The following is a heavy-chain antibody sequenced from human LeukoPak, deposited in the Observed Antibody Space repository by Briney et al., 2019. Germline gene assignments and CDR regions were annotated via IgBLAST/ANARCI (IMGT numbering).Heavy chain of an antibody. Sequence: PGGSLGLSCAASGFTFSSYAMSWVRQAPGKGLEWVSAISGSGGSTYYADSVKGRFTISRDNSKNTLYLQMNSLRAEDTAVYYCAKDLRYSYGSTFDYWGQGTLVTVSS. V-gene: IGHV3-23*01. CDR2: ISGSGGST. CDR3: AKDLRYSYGSTFDY. CDR1: GFTFSSYA. D-gene: IGHD5-18*01. J-gene: IGHJ4*02.